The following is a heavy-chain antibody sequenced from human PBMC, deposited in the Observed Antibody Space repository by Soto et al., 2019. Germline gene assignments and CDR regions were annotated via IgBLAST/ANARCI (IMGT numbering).Heavy chain of an antibody. D-gene: IGHD1-1*01. V-gene: IGHV3-53*01. CDR3: ATWHEREHAYDV. J-gene: IGHJ3*01. CDR1: GLTVSGKKY. CDR2: LYDVDGS. Sequence: GSLRLSCAASGLTVSGKKYVAWVRQAPGKGLEWVSALYDVDGSFYSDSVKGRFATSSDSSKTTVYLQMNDLRPADTAVYYCATWHEREHAYDVWGQGTTVTVSS.